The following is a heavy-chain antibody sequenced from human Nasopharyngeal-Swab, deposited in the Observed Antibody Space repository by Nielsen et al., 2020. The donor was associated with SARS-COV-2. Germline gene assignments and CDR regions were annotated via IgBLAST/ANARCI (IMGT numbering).Heavy chain of an antibody. CDR2: INPNSCAT. CDR1: GYTFTGYY. V-gene: IGHV1-2*06. J-gene: IGHJ4*02. CDR3: AREHPTTRASDY. D-gene: IGHD4-11*01. Sequence: ASVKVSCKTSGYTFTGYYIQWVRQPPGQGLDWMGRINPNSCATKSAQRFQGRVTMTSDTSISTAYMDLSSLTSDDTALYYCAREHPTTRASDYWGQGTLVTVSS.